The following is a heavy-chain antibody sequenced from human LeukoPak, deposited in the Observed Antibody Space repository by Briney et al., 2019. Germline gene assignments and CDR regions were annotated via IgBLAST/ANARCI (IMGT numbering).Heavy chain of an antibody. J-gene: IGHJ3*02. Sequence: GRPLRLSCAASGFTFSSYATHWVRQAPGKGLEWVAVISYDGSNKYYADSVKGRFTTSRDNSKNALYLQMNSLRAEDTAVYYCATWIQLWSTTTDAFDIWGQGTMVTVSS. CDR2: ISYDGSNK. D-gene: IGHD5-18*01. CDR3: ATWIQLWSTTTDAFDI. CDR1: GFTFSSYA. V-gene: IGHV3-30*04.